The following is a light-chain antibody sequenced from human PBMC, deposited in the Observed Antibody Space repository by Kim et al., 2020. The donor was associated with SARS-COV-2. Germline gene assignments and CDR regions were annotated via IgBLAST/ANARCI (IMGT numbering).Light chain of an antibody. J-gene: IGKJ4*01. CDR1: QSVNRN. CDR2: DAS. CDR3: QQRSMLVT. Sequence: SLSPGESATLSCRASQSVNRNLAWYQQKPGQAPRLLIYDASNRATGIPARFSGSGSGTDFTLTISSLEPEDFGVYYCQQRSMLVTFGGGTKVDIK. V-gene: IGKV3-11*01.